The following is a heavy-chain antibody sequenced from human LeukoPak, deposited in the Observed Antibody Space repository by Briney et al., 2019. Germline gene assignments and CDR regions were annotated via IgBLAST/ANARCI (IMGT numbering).Heavy chain of an antibody. Sequence: SETLSLTCTVSGGSISSGGYYWSWIRQHPGKGLEWIGYIYYSGSTYYNPSLKSRVTISVDTSKNQFSLKLSSVTAADTAVYYCARHYDSSGYSNWFDPWGQGTLVTVSS. CDR1: GGSISSGGYY. CDR3: ARHYDSSGYSNWFDP. J-gene: IGHJ5*02. V-gene: IGHV4-31*03. CDR2: IYYSGST. D-gene: IGHD3-22*01.